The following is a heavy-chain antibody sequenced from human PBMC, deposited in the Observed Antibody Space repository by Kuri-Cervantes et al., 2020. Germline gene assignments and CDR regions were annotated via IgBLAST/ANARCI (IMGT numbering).Heavy chain of an antibody. CDR1: GYTFTGYY. D-gene: IGHD3-10*01. J-gene: IGHJ6*01. CDR2: INPNSGGT. Sequence: ASVKVSCKASGYTFTGYYMHWVRQAPGQGLEWMGWINPNSGGTNYAQKFQGRVTMTRDTSISTAYMELSRLRYDDTAVYYCARLSYTMIDGGFYYCYGMDVWGQGTTV. CDR3: ARLSYTMIDGGFYYCYGMDV. V-gene: IGHV1-2*02.